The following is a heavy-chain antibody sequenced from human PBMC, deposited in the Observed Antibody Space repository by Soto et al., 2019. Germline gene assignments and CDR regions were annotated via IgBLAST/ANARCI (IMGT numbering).Heavy chain of an antibody. J-gene: IGHJ4*02. CDR2: ISGSGGST. CDR3: AKDTDSSPPQFAEPSAIDY. Sequence: GGSLRLSCAASGFTFSSYAMSWVRQAPGKGLEWVSAISGSGGSTYYADSVKGRFTISRDNSKNTLYLQMNSLRAEDTAVYYCAKDTDSSPPQFAEPSAIDYWGQGTLVTVPS. D-gene: IGHD6-13*01. CDR1: GFTFSSYA. V-gene: IGHV3-23*01.